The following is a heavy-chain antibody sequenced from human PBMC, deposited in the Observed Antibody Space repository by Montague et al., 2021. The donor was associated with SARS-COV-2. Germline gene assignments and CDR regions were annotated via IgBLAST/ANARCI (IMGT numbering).Heavy chain of an antibody. J-gene: IGHJ4*02. Sequence: SETLSLTCTVSGDSMNNYYWSWIRQPQGKGLEWIGYINYSGSTHYNPSXXSRVTLSKDTSKNQFSLRLTSVTAADTAMYFCARAPIYRSSWYAYFDYWGQGTLVTVSS. D-gene: IGHD6-13*01. CDR2: INYSGST. CDR3: ARAPIYRSSWYAYFDY. CDR1: GDSMNNYY. V-gene: IGHV4-59*01.